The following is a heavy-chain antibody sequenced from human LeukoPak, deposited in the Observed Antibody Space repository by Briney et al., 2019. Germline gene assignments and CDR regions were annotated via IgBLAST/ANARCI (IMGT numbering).Heavy chain of an antibody. CDR3: ARDRMRVRGYSYGPLGYYYYYMDV. CDR1: GYTFTGYY. J-gene: IGHJ6*03. Sequence: ASVKVSCKASGYTFTGYYMHWVRQAPGQGLEWMGGIIPIFGTANYARKFQGRVTITADKSTSTAYMELSSLRSEDTAVYYCARDRMRVRGYSYGPLGYYYYYMDVWGKGTTVTVSS. D-gene: IGHD5-18*01. CDR2: IIPIFGTA. V-gene: IGHV1-69*06.